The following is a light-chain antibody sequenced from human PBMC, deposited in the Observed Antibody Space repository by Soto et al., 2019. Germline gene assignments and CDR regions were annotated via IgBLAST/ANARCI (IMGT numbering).Light chain of an antibody. CDR1: SSDVGTYDY. J-gene: IGLJ2*01. CDR2: DVS. CDR3: SSYTSDSTLDVV. V-gene: IGLV2-14*01. Sequence: QSALTQPASVSGSLGQSITISCTGTSSDVGTYDYVSWYQQHPGKAPKLMIYDVSNRPSGVSNRFSGSKSRNTASLTISGLQADDEADYYCSSYTSDSTLDVVFGGGTKLTVL.